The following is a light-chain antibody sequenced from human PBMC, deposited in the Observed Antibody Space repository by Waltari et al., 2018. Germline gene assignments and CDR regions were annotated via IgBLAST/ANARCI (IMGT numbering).Light chain of an antibody. V-gene: IGKV3-11*01. CDR2: DAS. CDR1: QSVTRY. Sequence: DIVLTQSPATLSLSPGESATLPCRASQSVTRYLGWYQLKPGQAPRLLIYDASDRAPGIPTRFSGGGSETDFTLTISSLEPEDFAFYYCQQRKEWPLTFGGGTKVEIK. CDR3: QQRKEWPLT. J-gene: IGKJ4*01.